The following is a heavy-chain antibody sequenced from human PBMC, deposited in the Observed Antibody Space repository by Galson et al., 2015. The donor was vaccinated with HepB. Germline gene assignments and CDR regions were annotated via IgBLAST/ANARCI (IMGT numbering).Heavy chain of an antibody. CDR1: GFTFSSYA. CDR3: ARDYASSWYFNHYYGMDV. J-gene: IGHJ6*02. V-gene: IGHV3-30*04. Sequence: SLRLSCAASGFTFSSYAMHWVRQAPGKGLEWVAVISYDGSNKDYADSVKGRFTISRDNSKNTLYLQMNSLRAEDTAVYYCARDYASSWYFNHYYGMDVWGQGTTVTVSS. D-gene: IGHD6-13*01. CDR2: ISYDGSNK.